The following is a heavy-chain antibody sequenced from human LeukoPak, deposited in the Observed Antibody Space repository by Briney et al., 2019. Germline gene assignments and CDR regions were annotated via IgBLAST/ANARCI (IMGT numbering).Heavy chain of an antibody. CDR3: ARAGGYCSGGSCYYYYYGMDV. J-gene: IGHJ6*02. D-gene: IGHD2-15*01. CDR2: INPNSGGT. V-gene: IGHV1-2*06. CDR1: GYTFTSYD. Sequence: EASVKVPCKASGYTFTSYDINWVRQATGQGLEWMGRINPNSGGTNYAQKFQGRVTMTRDTSISTAYMELSRLRSDDTAVYYCARAGGYCSGGSCYYYYYGMDVWGQGTTVTVSS.